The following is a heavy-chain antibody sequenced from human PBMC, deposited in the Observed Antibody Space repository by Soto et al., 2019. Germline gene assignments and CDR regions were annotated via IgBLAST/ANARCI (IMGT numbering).Heavy chain of an antibody. CDR2: IWYDGSNK. V-gene: IGHV3-33*06. Sequence: PGGSVRLSCAASGFTFSSYGMHWVRQAPGKGLEWVAVIWYDGSNKYYADSVKGRFTISRDNSKNTLYLQMNSLRAEDTAVYYCAKTRGAMIYAISVYGMDVWGQGTTVTVSS. CDR3: AKTRGAMIYAISVYGMDV. D-gene: IGHD2-8*01. CDR1: GFTFSSYG. J-gene: IGHJ6*02.